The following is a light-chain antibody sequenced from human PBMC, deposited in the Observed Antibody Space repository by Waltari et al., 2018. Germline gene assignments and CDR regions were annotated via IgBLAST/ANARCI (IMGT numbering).Light chain of an antibody. Sequence: SYEVTQPPSVSVSPGQTASITRTGDNLGDKFISWNQQKPAQSPVLVIYHDSKRPSRIPERFSGSNSGNTATLTISGTQAMDETDYYCLAWDGSGYVFGTGTKVTVL. CDR2: HDS. CDR1: NLGDKF. CDR3: LAWDGSGYV. V-gene: IGLV3-1*01. J-gene: IGLJ1*01.